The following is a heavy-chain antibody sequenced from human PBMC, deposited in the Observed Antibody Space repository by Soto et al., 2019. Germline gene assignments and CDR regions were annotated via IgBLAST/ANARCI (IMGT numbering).Heavy chain of an antibody. J-gene: IGHJ5*01. Sequence: ASVKVSCKASGYTFTSYYMHWVRQAPGQGLEWMGIINPSGGSTSYAQKFQGRVTMTRDTSTSTVYMELSSLRSEDTAVYYCVRGARAAAGTQLFDSWGQGTLVTVSS. V-gene: IGHV1-46*01. CDR2: INPSGGST. CDR3: VRGARAAAGTQLFDS. D-gene: IGHD6-13*01. CDR1: GYTFTSYY.